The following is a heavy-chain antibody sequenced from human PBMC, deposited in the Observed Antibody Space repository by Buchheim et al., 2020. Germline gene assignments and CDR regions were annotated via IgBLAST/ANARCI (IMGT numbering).Heavy chain of an antibody. D-gene: IGHD6-13*01. CDR2: ISYDGSNK. CDR1: GFTFSSYA. V-gene: IGHV3-30*04. Sequence: QVQLVESGGGVVQPGRSLRLSCAASGFTFSSYAMHWVRQAPGKGLKWVAVISYDGSNKYYADSVKGRFTISRDNSKNTLYLQMNSLRAEDTAVYYCAREHIAAAGTPFDYWGQGTL. J-gene: IGHJ4*02. CDR3: AREHIAAAGTPFDY.